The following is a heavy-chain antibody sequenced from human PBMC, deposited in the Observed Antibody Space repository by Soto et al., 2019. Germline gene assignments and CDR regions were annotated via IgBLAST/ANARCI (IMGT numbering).Heavy chain of an antibody. V-gene: IGHV3-30-3*01. CDR3: AREGGGRFGELYYYYGMDV. CDR1: GFTFSSYA. CDR2: ISYDGSNK. Sequence: QVQLVESGGGVVQPGRSLRLSCAASGFTFSSYAMHWVRQAPGKGLEWVAVISYDGSNKYYADSVKGRFTISRDNSKDTLYLKMNSLRAEDTAVYYCAREGGGRFGELYYYYGMDVWGQGTTVTVSS. J-gene: IGHJ6*02. D-gene: IGHD3-10*01.